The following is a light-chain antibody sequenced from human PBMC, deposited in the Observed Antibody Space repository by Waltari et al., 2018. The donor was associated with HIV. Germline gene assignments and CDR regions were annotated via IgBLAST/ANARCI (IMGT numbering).Light chain of an antibody. J-gene: IGKJ2*01. V-gene: IGKV3-20*01. CDR2: GTS. CDR1: QSVSTRN. CDR3: HQYGTSPYT. Sequence: EIVLTQSPGTLPLSPGERATLSCRARQSVSTRNLGWYQQKPGQAPRLLIYGTSSRATGIPDRFSGSGSGTDFTLTISRLEPEDFAVYYCHQYGTSPYTFGQGTKLEIK.